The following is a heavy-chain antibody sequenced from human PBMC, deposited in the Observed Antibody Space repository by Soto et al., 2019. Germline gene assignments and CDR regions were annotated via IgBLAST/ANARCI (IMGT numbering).Heavy chain of an antibody. D-gene: IGHD3-3*01. CDR3: ARTSGYYFFDY. CDR2: INAGNGNT. V-gene: IGHV1-3*01. J-gene: IGHJ4*02. CDR1: GYTFTTYA. Sequence: QVQLVQSGAEVKKPGASVKVSCKASGYTFTTYAMHWVRQAPGHRLEWMGWINAGNGNTKYSQKFQGRVTITRDTSASTAYMELSSLRSEDTAVYYCARTSGYYFFDYWGQGTLVTVSS.